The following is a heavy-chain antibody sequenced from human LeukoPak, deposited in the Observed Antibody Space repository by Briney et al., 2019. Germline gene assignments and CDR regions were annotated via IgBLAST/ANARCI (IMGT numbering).Heavy chain of an antibody. CDR3: ARDLRVKGHSYAGSYFDY. CDR1: GGSFSGYY. D-gene: IGHD5-18*01. Sequence: SETLSLTCGVYGGSFSGYYWTWIRQSPGMGLEWIGEIIHSGSTNYNPSLTSRVTISVDTSKRQFSLELSSVTAADTAVYYCARDLRVKGHSYAGSYFDYWGQGTLVTVSS. V-gene: IGHV4-34*12. CDR2: IIHSGST. J-gene: IGHJ4*02.